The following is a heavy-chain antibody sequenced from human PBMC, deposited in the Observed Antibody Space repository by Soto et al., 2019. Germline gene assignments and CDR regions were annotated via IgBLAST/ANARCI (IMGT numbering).Heavy chain of an antibody. CDR3: ARVLRFYDSTGAFDI. V-gene: IGHV1-2*04. CDR1: GYTFTGHY. J-gene: IGHJ3*02. CDR2: INPNSGDT. D-gene: IGHD3-22*01. Sequence: QAQLVQSGAEVKKPGASVKVSCKGSGYTFTGHYIHWVRQAPGQGPEWMGWINPNSGDTNYEQKFQGWVTMTRDTSISTAYRDLRRLRSDDTAVYYCARVLRFYDSTGAFDIWGQGTMVTVSS.